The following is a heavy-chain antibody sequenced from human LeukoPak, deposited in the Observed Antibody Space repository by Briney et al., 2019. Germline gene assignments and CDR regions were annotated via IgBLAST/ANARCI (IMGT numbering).Heavy chain of an antibody. D-gene: IGHD1-7*01. CDR3: ARRLTTGTNDY. V-gene: IGHV4-59*08. CDR2: IYYTGTT. J-gene: IGHJ4*02. CDR1: GDSISSYY. Sequence: SETLSLTCTVSGDSISSYYWSWIRQPPGKGLEWIGYIYYTGTTNYNPYLKSRLTISVDTSKSQFSLRLSSVTAADTAVYYCARRLTTGTNDYWGQGTLVTVSS.